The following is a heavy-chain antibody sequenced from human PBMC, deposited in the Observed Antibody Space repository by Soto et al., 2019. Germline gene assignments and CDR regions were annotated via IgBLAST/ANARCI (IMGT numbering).Heavy chain of an antibody. V-gene: IGHV4-34*01. D-gene: IGHD2-15*01. Sequence: PPETLSLTCAVYGGSFSGYYWSWIRQPPGKGLEWIGEINHSGSTNYNPSLKSRVTISVDTSKNQFSLKLSSVTAADTAVYYCARVSSSAAATGAFDTWGQGTMVTVSS. CDR1: GGSFSGYY. J-gene: IGHJ3*02. CDR3: ARVSSSAAATGAFDT. CDR2: INHSGST.